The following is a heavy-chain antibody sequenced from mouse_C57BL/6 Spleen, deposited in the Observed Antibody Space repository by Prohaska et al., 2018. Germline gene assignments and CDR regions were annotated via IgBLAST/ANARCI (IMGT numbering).Heavy chain of an antibody. V-gene: IGHV1-15*01. CDR3: TRLGSSGYAMDY. Sequence: QVQLQQSGAELVRPGASVTLSCKASGYTFTDYEMHWVKQTPVHGLEWIGAIDPETGGTAYNQKFKGKAILTADKASSTAYMELRSLTSEDSAVYYCTRLGSSGYAMDYWGQGTSVTVSS. CDR2: IDPETGGT. J-gene: IGHJ4*01. CDR1: GYTFTDYE. D-gene: IGHD1-1*01.